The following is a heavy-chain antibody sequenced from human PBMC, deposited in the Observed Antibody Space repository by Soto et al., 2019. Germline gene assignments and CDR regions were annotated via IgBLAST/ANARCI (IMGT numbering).Heavy chain of an antibody. CDR1: GFTFSSYS. CDR3: ARDSGVADPEGGDY. CDR2: ISSSSSTI. V-gene: IGHV3-48*01. Sequence: EVQLVESGGGLVQPGGSLRLSCAASGFTFSSYSMNWVRQAPGKGLEWVSYISSSSSTIYYADSVKGRFTISRDNAKNPLYLQMNSLRAEDTAVYYCARDSGVADPEGGDYWGQGTLVTVSS. D-gene: IGHD6-19*01. J-gene: IGHJ4*02.